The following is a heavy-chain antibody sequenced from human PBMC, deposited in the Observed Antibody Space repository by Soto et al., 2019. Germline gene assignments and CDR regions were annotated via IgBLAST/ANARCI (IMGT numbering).Heavy chain of an antibody. J-gene: IGHJ4*02. D-gene: IGHD5-18*01. V-gene: IGHV5-10-1*01. CDR2: IDPTDSYT. CDR1: GYSFTTYW. Sequence: GESLKISCQASGYSFTTYWISWVRQMPGKGLECMGRIDPTDSYTDYGPSFEGHVTMSVDRSINTAYLEWSSLKASDSAMYYCARPGYSYGSQTIDYWGQGTLVTVSS. CDR3: ARPGYSYGSQTIDY.